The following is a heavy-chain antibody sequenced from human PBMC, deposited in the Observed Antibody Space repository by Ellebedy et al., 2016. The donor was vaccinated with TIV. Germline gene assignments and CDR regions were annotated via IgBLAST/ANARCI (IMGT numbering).Heavy chain of an antibody. CDR3: ARAATYDFWSD. CDR2: IFPGDSDT. CDR1: GYSFTSYW. J-gene: IGHJ4*02. V-gene: IGHV5-51*01. Sequence: ASVKVSCKGSGYSFTSYWIGWVRQMPGKGLEWVGIIFPGDSDTRYSPSFQGQVTISADRSISTGYLQWSSLKASDTAIYYCARAATYDFWSDWGQGTLVTVSS. D-gene: IGHD3-3*01.